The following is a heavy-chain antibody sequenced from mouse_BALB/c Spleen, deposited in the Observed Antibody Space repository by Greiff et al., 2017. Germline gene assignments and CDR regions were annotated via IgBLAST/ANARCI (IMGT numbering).Heavy chain of an antibody. D-gene: IGHD3-2*02. CDR1: GFTFSSYA. J-gene: IGHJ2*01. CDR2: ISSGGSYT. CDR3: ASDQDYFDY. V-gene: IGHV5-9-3*01. Sequence: EVKLVESGGGLVKPGGSLKLSCAASGFTFSSYAMSWVRQTPEKRLEWVATISSGGSYTYYPDSVKGRFTISRDNAKNTLYLQMSSLRSEDTAMYYCASDQDYFDYWGQGTTLTVSS.